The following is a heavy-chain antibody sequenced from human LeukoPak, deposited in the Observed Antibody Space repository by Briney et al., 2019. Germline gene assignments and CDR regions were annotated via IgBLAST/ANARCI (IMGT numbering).Heavy chain of an antibody. CDR2: INHSGST. Sequence: KPSETLSLTCAVYGGSFSGYYWSWIRQPPGKGLEWIGEINHSGSTNYNPSLKSRVTISVGTSKNQFSLKLSSVTAADTAVYYCATGITGTTRWFDPWGQGTLVTVSS. J-gene: IGHJ5*02. CDR3: ATGITGTTRWFDP. CDR1: GGSFSGYY. D-gene: IGHD1-7*01. V-gene: IGHV4-34*01.